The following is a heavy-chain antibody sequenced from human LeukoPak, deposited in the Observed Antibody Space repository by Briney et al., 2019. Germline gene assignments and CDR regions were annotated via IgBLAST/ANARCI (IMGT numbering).Heavy chain of an antibody. J-gene: IGHJ4*02. CDR3: ARDRHIVVVTASYYFDY. V-gene: IGHV1-69*04. CDR2: IIPILGIA. Sequence: SVKVSCKASGGTFSSYAISWVRPAPGQGREWMGRIIPILGIANYAQKFQGRLTITADKSTSTGHMELSSLRSEDTAVYYCARDRHIVVVTASYYFDYWRQGTLVSVSS. D-gene: IGHD2-21*02. CDR1: GGTFSSYA.